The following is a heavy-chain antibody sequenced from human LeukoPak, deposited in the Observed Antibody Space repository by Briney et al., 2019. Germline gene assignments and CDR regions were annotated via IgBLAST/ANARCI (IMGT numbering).Heavy chain of an antibody. Sequence: ASVKVSCKASGYTFTSYYMHWVRQAPGQGLEWMGIINPSGGSTSYAQKFQGRVTMTRDTSTSTVYMELSSLRSEDTAVYYCARDRGRDSGCDQGYYFDYWGQGTLVTVSS. CDR3: ARDRGRDSGCDQGYYFDY. CDR1: GYTFTSYY. J-gene: IGHJ4*02. CDR2: INPSGGST. V-gene: IGHV1-46*01. D-gene: IGHD5-12*01.